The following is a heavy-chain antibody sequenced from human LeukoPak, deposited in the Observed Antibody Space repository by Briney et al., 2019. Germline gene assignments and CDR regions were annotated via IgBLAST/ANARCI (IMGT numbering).Heavy chain of an antibody. V-gene: IGHV4-59*11. Sequence: SETLSLTCTVSGGSISRHYWGWIRQPPGKGLEWIAYLRDTGGTKANPSLESRVALSADTSKNQFSLRLTSVTAADTAIYYCATIKRGDIFGFFDFWGQGILVTVSS. CDR2: LRDTGGT. J-gene: IGHJ4*02. CDR3: ATIKRGDIFGFFDF. D-gene: IGHD5-18*01. CDR1: GGSISRHY.